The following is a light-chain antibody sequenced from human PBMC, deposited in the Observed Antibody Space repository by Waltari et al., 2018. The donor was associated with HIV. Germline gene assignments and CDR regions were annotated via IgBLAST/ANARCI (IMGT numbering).Light chain of an antibody. J-gene: IGLJ3*02. V-gene: IGLV1-44*01. Sequence: QSVLTQPPSASGTPGQRVTISCSGRSSTIGTKTANWYQQLPGSAPKFLMYGNHVRPSGVPDRFSGSKSGTSASLAISGLRSEDEADYYCAAWDDSLNAWVFGGGTKVTVL. CDR2: GNH. CDR3: AAWDDSLNAWV. CDR1: SSTIGTKT.